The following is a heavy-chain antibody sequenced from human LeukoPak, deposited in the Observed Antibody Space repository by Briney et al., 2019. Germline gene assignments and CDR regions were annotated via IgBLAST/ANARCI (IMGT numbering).Heavy chain of an antibody. CDR3: ARRTTYLNAFDI. Sequence: ASVKVSCKASGYTFTGYYMHWVRQAPGQGLEWMGWINPHSGGTNYAQKFQGRVTVTRDTSISTVYMELSSLRSEDTAVYYCARRTTYLNAFDIWGQGTMVTVSS. J-gene: IGHJ3*02. CDR1: GYTFTGYY. D-gene: IGHD1-7*01. V-gene: IGHV1-2*02. CDR2: INPHSGGT.